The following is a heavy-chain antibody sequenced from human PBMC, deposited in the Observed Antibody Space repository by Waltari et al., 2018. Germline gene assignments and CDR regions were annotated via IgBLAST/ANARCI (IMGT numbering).Heavy chain of an antibody. CDR2: IYYSGST. D-gene: IGHD6-19*01. CDR3: ARGGYSSGWFDY. V-gene: IGHV4-59*11. CDR1: GGSISSHS. Sequence: QVQLQESGPGLVKPSETLSLTCTVSGGSISSHSWSWIRQPPGKGLEWIGYIYYSGSTNYNPSLKSRVTISVDTSKNQFSLKLSSVTAADTAVYYCARGGYSSGWFDYWGQGTLVTVSS. J-gene: IGHJ4*02.